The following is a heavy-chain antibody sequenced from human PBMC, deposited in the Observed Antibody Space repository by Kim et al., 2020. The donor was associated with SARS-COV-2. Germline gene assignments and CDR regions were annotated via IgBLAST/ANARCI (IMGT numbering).Heavy chain of an antibody. J-gene: IGHJ4*02. V-gene: IGHV3-9*01. Sequence: DSVKGRFTISRDNAKNSLYLQMNSLRAEDTALYYCAKVVGHYDSSGYSDYWGQGTLVTVSS. D-gene: IGHD3-22*01. CDR3: AKVVGHYDSSGYSDY.